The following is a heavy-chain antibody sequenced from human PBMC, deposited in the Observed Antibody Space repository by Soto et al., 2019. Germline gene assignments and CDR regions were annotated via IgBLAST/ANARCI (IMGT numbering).Heavy chain of an antibody. CDR3: ARDLWFGELLYYGMDV. CDR2: IYYSGST. D-gene: IGHD3-10*01. CDR1: GVSISSGGYY. Sequence: PSETLSLTCTVSGVSISSGGYYWSWIRQHPGKGLEWIGYIYYSGSTYYNPSLKSRVTISVDTSKNQFSLKLSSVTAADTAVYYCARDLWFGELLYYGMDVWGQGTTVTVSS. J-gene: IGHJ6*02. V-gene: IGHV4-31*03.